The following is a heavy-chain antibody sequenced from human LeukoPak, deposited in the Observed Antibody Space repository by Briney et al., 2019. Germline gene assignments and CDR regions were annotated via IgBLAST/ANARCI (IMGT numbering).Heavy chain of an antibody. CDR2: TYYRSKWYN. V-gene: IGHV6-1*01. CDR3: ARAKGRSPLFDY. D-gene: IGHD6-13*01. Sequence: PSQTLSLTCAISGASVSSNSAAWNWIRQSPSRGLEWLGRTYYRSKWYNDYAVSVKGRIAINPDTSKNQFSLQLNSVTPEDTAVYYCARAKGRSPLFDYWGQGTLVTVSS. CDR1: GASVSSNSAA. J-gene: IGHJ4*02.